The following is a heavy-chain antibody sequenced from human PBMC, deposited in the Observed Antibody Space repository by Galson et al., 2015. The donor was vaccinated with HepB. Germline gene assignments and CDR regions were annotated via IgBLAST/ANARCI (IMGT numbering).Heavy chain of an antibody. J-gene: IGHJ4*02. CDR1: GFTFSSYA. CDR3: AKVHFQWLVPGNPDY. V-gene: IGHV3-23*01. CDR2: ISGSGGST. Sequence: SLRLSCAASGFTFSSYAMSWVRQAPGKGLEWVSAISGSGGSTYYADSVKGRFTISRDNPKNTLYLQMNSLRAEDTAVYYCAKVHFQWLVPGNPDYWGQGTLVTVSS. D-gene: IGHD6-19*01.